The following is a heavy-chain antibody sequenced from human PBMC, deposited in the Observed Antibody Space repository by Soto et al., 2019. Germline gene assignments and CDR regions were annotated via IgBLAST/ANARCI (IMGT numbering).Heavy chain of an antibody. Sequence: ASVKVSCKASGYTFTGYYMHWVRQAPGQGLEWMGWINPNSGGTNYAQKFQGRVTMTRDTSISTAYMELSRLRSDDTAVYYCVRHPNRKSFWFDPCGQGTLVTVSS. D-gene: IGHD3-16*02. CDR1: GYTFTGYY. J-gene: IGHJ5*02. V-gene: IGHV1-2*02. CDR2: INPNSGGT. CDR3: VRHPNRKSFWFDP.